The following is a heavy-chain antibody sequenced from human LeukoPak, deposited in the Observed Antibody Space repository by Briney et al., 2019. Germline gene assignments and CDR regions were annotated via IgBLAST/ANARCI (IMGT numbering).Heavy chain of an antibody. D-gene: IGHD5-12*01. Sequence: GGSLRLSCAASVFTFSSYWMSCVRQAPGKGLEWVANIKQDGSEKYYVDSVKGRFTISRDNPKNSLYLQMNSLRAEDTAVYYCARDEDIVATDWGQGTLVTVSS. CDR2: IKQDGSEK. J-gene: IGHJ4*02. CDR1: VFTFSSYW. V-gene: IGHV3-7*01. CDR3: ARDEDIVATD.